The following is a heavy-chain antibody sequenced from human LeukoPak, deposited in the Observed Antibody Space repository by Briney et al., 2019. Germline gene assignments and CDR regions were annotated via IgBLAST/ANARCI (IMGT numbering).Heavy chain of an antibody. CDR2: ISYDGSNK. Sequence: GGSLRLSCAASGFTFSSYGMHWVRQAPGKGLEWVAVISYDGSNKYYADSVKGRFTISRDNSKNTLYLQMNSLRAEDTAVYYCARGPHDRTGFPFDSWGQGTLVTVSS. CDR1: GFTFSSYG. J-gene: IGHJ4*02. V-gene: IGHV3-30*03. D-gene: IGHD3-22*01. CDR3: ARGPHDRTGFPFDS.